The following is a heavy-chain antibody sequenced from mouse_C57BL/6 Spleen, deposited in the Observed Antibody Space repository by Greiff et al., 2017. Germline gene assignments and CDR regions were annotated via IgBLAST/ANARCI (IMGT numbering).Heavy chain of an antibody. V-gene: IGHV1-72*01. CDR3: ARGDIYYDYPWFAY. CDR2: LDPKSGCT. Sequence: VKLQQPGAELVKPGASGKRSGKPSGYTFTSYWMHGVKRSPGRGLGGMGRLDPKSGCTKYNEKFKSKATLTVDKPSSTAYMQLSSLTSEDSAVYYCARGDIYYDYPWFAYWGQGTLVTVSA. J-gene: IGHJ3*01. CDR1: GYTFTSYW. D-gene: IGHD2-4*01.